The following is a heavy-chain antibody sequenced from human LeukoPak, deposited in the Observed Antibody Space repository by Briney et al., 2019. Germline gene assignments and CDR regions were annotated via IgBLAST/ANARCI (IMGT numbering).Heavy chain of an antibody. D-gene: IGHD2-15*01. CDR3: ASSDVVVAARLDY. CDR2: IYYSGST. Sequence: PSETLSLTCTVSGGSISSYYWSWIRQPPGKGLEWIGYIYYSGSTNYNPSLKSRVTISVDTSKNQFSLKLSSVTAADTAVYYCASSDVVVAARLDYWGQGTLVTVSS. CDR1: GGSISSYY. J-gene: IGHJ4*02. V-gene: IGHV4-59*01.